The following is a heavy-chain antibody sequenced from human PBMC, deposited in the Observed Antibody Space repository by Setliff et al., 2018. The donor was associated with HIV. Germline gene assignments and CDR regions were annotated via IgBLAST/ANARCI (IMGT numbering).Heavy chain of an antibody. J-gene: IGHJ6*03. V-gene: IGHV4-39*01. D-gene: IGHD6-13*01. CDR2: IHYSGST. CDR3: ARHRDPPGSSWIYYHSYMDV. CDR1: GGFIKNSNYY. Sequence: PSETLSVTCTVYGGFIKNSNYYWGWIRQPPGKGLEWIGNIHYSGSTYYNPSLKSRVTISVDTSKNQFSLKLSSVTAADRAVYYCARHRDPPGSSWIYYHSYMDVWGKGTTVTVSS.